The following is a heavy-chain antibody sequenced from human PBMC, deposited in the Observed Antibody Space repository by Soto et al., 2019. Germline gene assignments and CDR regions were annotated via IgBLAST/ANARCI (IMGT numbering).Heavy chain of an antibody. J-gene: IGHJ3*02. CDR2: IYDCGST. CDR3: ASFDIVLVPGGPPRAIDI. CDR1: GGSISSSY. Sequence: SETLSLTCTVSGGSISSSYWSWIRQPPGKGLEWIGYIYDCGSTYYNSSLKSRVTMSVYRSRNQFSLKLSSVTAAGTAGYYCASFDIVLVPGGPPRAIDISGKGTIVTVSS. D-gene: IGHD2-2*01. V-gene: IGHV4-59*12.